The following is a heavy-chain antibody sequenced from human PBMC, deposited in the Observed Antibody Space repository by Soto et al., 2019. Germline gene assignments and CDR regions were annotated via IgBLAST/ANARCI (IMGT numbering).Heavy chain of an antibody. CDR2: ISSTGASI. J-gene: IGHJ4*02. D-gene: IGHD6-13*01. CDR1: GFTFSNFA. Sequence: EVQLAASGGGLVQPGGSLRLSCAASGFTFSNFAVHWVRQAPGKGPEFVSGISSTGASIFYADSVKGRVTISRDNSKNTVNLQMGSLKPEDTAVYYCARARIGAAGTKYYFDYWGRGTLVTVSS. V-gene: IGHV3-64*07. CDR3: ARARIGAAGTKYYFDY.